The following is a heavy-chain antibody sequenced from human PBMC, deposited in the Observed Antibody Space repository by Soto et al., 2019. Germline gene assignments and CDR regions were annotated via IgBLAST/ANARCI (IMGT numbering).Heavy chain of an antibody. Sequence: WASVKVSCKASGYTFTSYGISWVRQAPGQGLEWMGWISAYNGNTNYAQKLQGRVTMTTDTSTSTAYMELRSLRSDDTAVYYCARDLERYCSGGSCYSFGYWGQGTLVTSPQ. CDR1: GYTFTSYG. CDR2: ISAYNGNT. J-gene: IGHJ4*02. V-gene: IGHV1-18*01. D-gene: IGHD2-15*01. CDR3: ARDLERYCSGGSCYSFGY.